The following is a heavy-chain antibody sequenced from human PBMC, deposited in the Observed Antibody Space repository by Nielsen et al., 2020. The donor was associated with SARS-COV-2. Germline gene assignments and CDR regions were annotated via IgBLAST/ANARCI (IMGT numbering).Heavy chain of an antibody. CDR2: INHSGST. Sequence: SETLSLTCAVYGGSFSGYYWSWIRQPPGKGLEWIGEINHSGSTYYNPSLKSRVTISVDTSKNQFSLKLSSVTAADTAVYYCARAGSETREYYYYYYGMDVWGQGTTVTVSS. CDR1: GGSFSGYY. J-gene: IGHJ6*02. CDR3: ARAGSETREYYYYYYGMDV. D-gene: IGHD1-26*01. V-gene: IGHV4-34*01.